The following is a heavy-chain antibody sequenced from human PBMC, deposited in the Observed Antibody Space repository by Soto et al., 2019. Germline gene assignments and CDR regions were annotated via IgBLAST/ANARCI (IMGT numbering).Heavy chain of an antibody. CDR2: ISYDGSNK. J-gene: IGHJ4*02. D-gene: IGHD3-16*01. CDR1: GFTFSSYG. CDR3: AKDRVPNRIWGEYFDY. Sequence: QVQLVESGGGVVQPGRSLRLSCAASGFTFSSYGMHWVRQAPGKGLEWVTVISYDGSNKYYADSVKGRFTISRDNSKNTLYLQMNSLRAEDTAVYYCAKDRVPNRIWGEYFDYWGQGTLVTVSS. V-gene: IGHV3-30*18.